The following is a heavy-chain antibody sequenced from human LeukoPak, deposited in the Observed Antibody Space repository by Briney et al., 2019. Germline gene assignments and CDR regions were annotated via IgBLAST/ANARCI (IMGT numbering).Heavy chain of an antibody. CDR3: AGARRDSGDYKVVY. D-gene: IGHD3-22*01. CDR2: INQSGSA. Sequence: SETLSLTSAEAGGSLIGSYWCWIRHPPRKGLEWMGEINQSGSANYNPSPKSRVTPSIDKTKNQFSLILNSVTAADTAVYYCAGARRDSGDYKVVYWGQGTLVTVSS. CDR1: GGSLIGSY. J-gene: IGHJ4*02. V-gene: IGHV4-34*01.